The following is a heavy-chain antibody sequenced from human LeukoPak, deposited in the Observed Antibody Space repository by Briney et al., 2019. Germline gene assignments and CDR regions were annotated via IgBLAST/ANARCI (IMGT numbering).Heavy chain of an antibody. J-gene: IGHJ4*02. CDR1: GFTFISYG. V-gene: IGHV3-30*18. CDR3: AKDDHYDSSGLIDC. D-gene: IGHD3-22*01. Sequence: GGSLRLSCAASGFTFISYGMHWVRQAPGKGLEWVALISYDGSNKYYADSVKGRFTISRDNSKNALYLQMSSLRAEDTAVYYCAKDDHYDSSGLIDCWGQGTLVTVSS. CDR2: ISYDGSNK.